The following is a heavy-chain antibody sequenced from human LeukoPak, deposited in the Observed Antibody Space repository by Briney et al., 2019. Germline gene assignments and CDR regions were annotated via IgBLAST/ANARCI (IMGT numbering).Heavy chain of an antibody. CDR2: IYYSGST. J-gene: IGHJ4*02. D-gene: IGHD3-22*01. Sequence: PSETLSLTCTVSGGSISSSSYYWSWIRQPPGKGLEWIGYIYYSGSTNYNPSLKSRVTISVDTSKNQFSLKLSSVTAADTAVYYCARAQYYYDSSGSPTIDYWGQGTLVTVSS. CDR1: GGSISSSSYY. V-gene: IGHV4-61*01. CDR3: ARAQYYYDSSGSPTIDY.